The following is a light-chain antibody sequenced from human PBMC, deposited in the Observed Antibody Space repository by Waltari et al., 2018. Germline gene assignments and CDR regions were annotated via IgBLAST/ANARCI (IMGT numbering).Light chain of an antibody. V-gene: IGLV2-23*03. CDR2: EGS. CDR3: CSYAGSSTFEV. Sequence: QSALTQPASVSGSPVQSITIPCTGTSSDVGSYNLVSWYQQQPGKAPKLMIYEGSKRPSGVSNRFSGSKSGNTASLRISGLQAEDEADYYCCSYAGSSTFEVFGGGTKLTVL. CDR1: SSDVGSYNL. J-gene: IGLJ2*01.